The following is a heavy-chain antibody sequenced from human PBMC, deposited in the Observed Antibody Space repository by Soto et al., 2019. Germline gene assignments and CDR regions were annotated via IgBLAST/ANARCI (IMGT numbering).Heavy chain of an antibody. CDR3: ARLRESNWFDP. D-gene: IGHD1-26*01. V-gene: IGHV4-39*01. J-gene: IGHJ5*02. Sequence: SETLSLTCTVSGGSISSSSYYWGWIRQPPGKGLEWIGSIYYSGSTYYNPSLKSRVTISVDTSKNQFSLKLSSVTAADTAVYYCARLRESNWFDPWGQGTLVTV. CDR1: GGSISSSSYY. CDR2: IYYSGST.